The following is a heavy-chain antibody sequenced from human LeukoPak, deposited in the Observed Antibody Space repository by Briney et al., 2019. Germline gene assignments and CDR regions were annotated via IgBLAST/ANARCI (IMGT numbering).Heavy chain of an antibody. CDR1: GDSFTSVTDY. J-gene: IGHJ5*02. CDR3: ARVRSPGWFDP. V-gene: IGHV4-39*07. D-gene: IGHD1-14*01. CDR2: GDYSGGT. Sequence: SETLSLTCTVSGDSFTSVTDYWAWIRQPPGKGLEWTASGDYSGGTYYNPSLESRVTISVDTSKNQFSLKLSSVTAADTAVYYCARVRSPGWFDPWGQGTLVTVSS.